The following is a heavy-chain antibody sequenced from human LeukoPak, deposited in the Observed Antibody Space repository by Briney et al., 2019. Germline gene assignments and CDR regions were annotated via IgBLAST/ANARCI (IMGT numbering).Heavy chain of an antibody. D-gene: IGHD5-18*01. CDR1: GYTFTSYG. V-gene: IGHV1-18*01. Sequence: ASVKVSCKASGYTFTSYGISWVRQAPGQGLEWMGWISAYNGNTNYAQKLQGRVTMTTDTSTSTAYMELRSLRSDDTAVYYCARDTAMAPRRADYYYYYYGMDVWGQGTTVTASS. J-gene: IGHJ6*02. CDR2: ISAYNGNT. CDR3: ARDTAMAPRRADYYYYYYGMDV.